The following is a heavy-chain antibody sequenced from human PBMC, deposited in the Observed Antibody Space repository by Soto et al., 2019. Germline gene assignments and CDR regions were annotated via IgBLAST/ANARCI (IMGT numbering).Heavy chain of an antibody. CDR1: GFTFSNYA. Sequence: PVGSLRLSCVTSGFTFSNYAMSWVRQAPGGGLEWVSSISGSGASTYYADSVKGRFTISRDNSKNTLHLQMSTLRAEDTAVYYCSKDPAYDILTGPENWFDPWGQGTLVTVSS. J-gene: IGHJ5*02. D-gene: IGHD3-9*01. CDR2: ISGSGAST. CDR3: SKDPAYDILTGPENWFDP. V-gene: IGHV3-23*01.